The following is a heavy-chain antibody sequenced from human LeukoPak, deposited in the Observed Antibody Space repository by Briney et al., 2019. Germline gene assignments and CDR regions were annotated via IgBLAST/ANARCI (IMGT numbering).Heavy chain of an antibody. Sequence: SETLSLTCTVSGGSISSCYRSWIRQPPGKGLEWIGYIYYSGSTNYNPSLKSRVTISVDTSKNQFSLKLSSVTAADTAVYYCARENPGAFDIWGQGTMVTVSS. CDR3: ARENPGAFDI. J-gene: IGHJ3*02. D-gene: IGHD1-14*01. CDR2: IYYSGST. V-gene: IGHV4-59*01. CDR1: GGSISSCY.